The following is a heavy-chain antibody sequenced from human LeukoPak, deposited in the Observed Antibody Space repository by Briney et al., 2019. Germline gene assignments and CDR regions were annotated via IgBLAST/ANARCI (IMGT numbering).Heavy chain of an antibody. V-gene: IGHV3-30-3*01. CDR3: ARDPHDYGDPRDYFDY. D-gene: IGHD4-17*01. CDR1: GFTFSSYA. Sequence: GRSLRLSCAASGFTFSSYAMHWVRQAPGKGLEWVAVISYDGSNKYYADSVKGRFTISRDNSKNTLYLQMNSLRAEDTAVYYCARDPHDYGDPRDYFDYWGQGTLVTVSS. CDR2: ISYDGSNK. J-gene: IGHJ4*02.